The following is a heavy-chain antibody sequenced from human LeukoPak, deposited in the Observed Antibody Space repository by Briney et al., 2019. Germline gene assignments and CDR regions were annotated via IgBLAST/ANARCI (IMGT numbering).Heavy chain of an antibody. CDR3: ARGRWDTMIVVVINPYFDY. CDR1: GGSFGGYY. Sequence: PSETLSLTCAVYGGSFGGYYWSWIRQPPGKGLEWIGEINHSGSTNYNPSLKSRVTISVDTSKNQFSLKLSSVTAADTAVYYCARGRWDTMIVVVINPYFDYWGQGTLITVSS. CDR2: INHSGST. D-gene: IGHD3-22*01. V-gene: IGHV4-34*01. J-gene: IGHJ4*02.